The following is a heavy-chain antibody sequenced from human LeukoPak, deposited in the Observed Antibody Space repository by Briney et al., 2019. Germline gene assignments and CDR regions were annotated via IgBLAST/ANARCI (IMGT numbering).Heavy chain of an antibody. CDR1: GFNFETYW. Sequence: PGGSLRLSCEVSGFNFETYWMSWVRQAPGKGLEWVANINEDGSEEHFVHSVKGRFTISRDNSKNSLFLRLNNVRAEDTAVYYCGRGDTMDVWGNGTTVSVFS. CDR3: GRGDTMDV. CDR2: INEDGSEE. J-gene: IGHJ6*03. V-gene: IGHV3-7*01.